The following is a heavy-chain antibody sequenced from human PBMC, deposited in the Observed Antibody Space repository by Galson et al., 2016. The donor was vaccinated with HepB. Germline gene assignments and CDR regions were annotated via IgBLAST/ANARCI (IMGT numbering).Heavy chain of an antibody. CDR2: ISSSSSTF. CDR1: GFTFSSYS. D-gene: IGHD3-9*01. CDR3: ARDLTPDFDLLTDQFRGWYFDL. J-gene: IGHJ2*01. Sequence: SLRLSCAASGFTFSSYSMNWVRQAPGKGLEWVSYISSSSSTFYYADSVKGRFTISRDNAKNSLYLQMNSLRAEDTAMYYCARDLTPDFDLLTDQFRGWYFDLWGRSTLVTVSS. V-gene: IGHV3-48*04.